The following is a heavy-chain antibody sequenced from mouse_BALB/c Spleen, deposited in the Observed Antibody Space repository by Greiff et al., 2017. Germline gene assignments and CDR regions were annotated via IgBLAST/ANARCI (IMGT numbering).Heavy chain of an antibody. V-gene: IGHV5-4*02. CDR3: ARVFHFVY. CDR2: ISDGGSYT. J-gene: IGHJ2*01. CDR1: GFTFSDYY. Sequence: EVQLVESGGGLVKPGGSLKLSCAASGFTFSDYYMYWVRQTPEKRLEWVATISDGGSYTYYPDSVKGRFTISRDNAKNNLYLQMSSLKSEDTAMYYCARVFHFVYWGQRTTLTVSS.